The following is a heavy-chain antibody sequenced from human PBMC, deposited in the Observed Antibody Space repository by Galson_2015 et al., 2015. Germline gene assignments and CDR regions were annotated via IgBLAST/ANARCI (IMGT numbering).Heavy chain of an antibody. D-gene: IGHD3-3*01. V-gene: IGHV3-13*01. Sequence: SLRLSCAASGFTFSSYDMHWVRQATGKGLEWVSAIGTAGDTYYPGSVKGRFTISRENAKNSLYLQMNSLRAGDTAVYYCARGYRVLRFLEWLSYGMDVWGQGTTVTASS. CDR2: IGTAGDT. CDR3: ARGYRVLRFLEWLSYGMDV. CDR1: GFTFSSYD. J-gene: IGHJ6*02.